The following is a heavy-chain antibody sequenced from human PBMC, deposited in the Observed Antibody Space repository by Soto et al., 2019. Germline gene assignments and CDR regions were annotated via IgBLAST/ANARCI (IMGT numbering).Heavy chain of an antibody. CDR1: GGTFSSYA. J-gene: IGHJ6*02. CDR3: ARGGDKEATIKGFYYYGMDV. Sequence: ASVKVSCKASGGTFSSYAISWVRQAPGQGLEWMGGIIPIFGTANYAQKFQGRVTITADESTSTAYMELSSLRSEDTAVYYCARGGDKEATIKGFYYYGMDVWGQGTTVTVSS. CDR2: IIPIFGTA. D-gene: IGHD5-12*01. V-gene: IGHV1-69*13.